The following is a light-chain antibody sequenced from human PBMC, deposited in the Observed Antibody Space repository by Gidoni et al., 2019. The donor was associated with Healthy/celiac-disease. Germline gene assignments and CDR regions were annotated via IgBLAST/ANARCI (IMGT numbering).Light chain of an antibody. J-gene: IGKJ1*01. CDR3: QQYYSYPRT. CDR2: AAS. Sequence: AIRMTPSPSSFSASTGDRVTITCRASQGISSYLAWYQQKPGKAPKLLIYAASTLQSGVPSRFSGSGSGTDFTLTISCLQSEDFATYYCQQYYSYPRTFAQGTKVEIK. CDR1: QGISSY. V-gene: IGKV1-8*01.